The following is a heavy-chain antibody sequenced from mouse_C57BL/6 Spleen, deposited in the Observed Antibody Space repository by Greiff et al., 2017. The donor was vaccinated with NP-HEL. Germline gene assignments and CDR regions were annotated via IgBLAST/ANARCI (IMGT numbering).Heavy chain of an antibody. V-gene: IGHV1-7*01. CDR2: ITPSSGYT. J-gene: IGHJ2*01. CDR1: GYTFTSYW. D-gene: IGHD1-2*01. Sequence: QVQLKESGAELAKPGASVKLSCKASGYTFTSYWMHWVKQRPGQGLEWIGYITPSSGYTKYNQKFKDKATLTADKSYSTAYMQLSSLAYEDSAVCDSARSHGLPLDYWGQGTTLTVSS. CDR3: ARSHGLPLDY.